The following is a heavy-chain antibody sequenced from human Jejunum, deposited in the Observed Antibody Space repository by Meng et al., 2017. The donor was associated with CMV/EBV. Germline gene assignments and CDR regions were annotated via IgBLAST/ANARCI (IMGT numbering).Heavy chain of an antibody. V-gene: IGHV1-3*01. J-gene: IGHJ4*02. CDR2: IIVANGKT. D-gene: IGHD3-10*01. CDR1: GFTFRNYA. Sequence: QVQLVQSGAEVKKPGASVKVSCKASGFTFRNYALHWVRQAPGQGLEWMGWIIVANGKTQYSPKFLGRVTITRDTSATTAYVDLSSLRSDDSALYYCATIPDYHSGSYYFPFDNWGQGTLVTVSS. CDR3: ATIPDYHSGSYYFPFDN.